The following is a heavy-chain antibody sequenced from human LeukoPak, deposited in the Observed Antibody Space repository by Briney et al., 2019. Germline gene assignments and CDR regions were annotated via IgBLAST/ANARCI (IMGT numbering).Heavy chain of an antibody. Sequence: GASVTVSCTASGYTFTSYGISWVRQAPGQGLEWMGWISAYNGNTNYAQKFQGRVTMTRDTSTSTVYMELSSLRSEDTAVYYCARSRIAEGDAFDIWGQGTMVTVSS. J-gene: IGHJ3*02. CDR3: ARSRIAEGDAFDI. V-gene: IGHV1-18*01. CDR1: GYTFTSYG. CDR2: ISAYNGNT. D-gene: IGHD6-13*01.